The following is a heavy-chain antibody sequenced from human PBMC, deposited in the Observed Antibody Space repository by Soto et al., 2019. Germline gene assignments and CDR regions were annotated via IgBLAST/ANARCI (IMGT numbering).Heavy chain of an antibody. CDR2: ISGSGGST. CDR1: GFTFSSYA. V-gene: IGHV3-23*01. Sequence: GGSLRLSCAASGFTFSSYAMSWVRQAPGKGLEWVSAISGSGGSTYYADSVKGRFTISRDNSKNTLYLQMNSLRAEDTTVYYCAKGGVGVGATFHEAFYIWGQGTMVTVSS. CDR3: AKGGVGVGATFHEAFYI. D-gene: IGHD1-26*01. J-gene: IGHJ3*02.